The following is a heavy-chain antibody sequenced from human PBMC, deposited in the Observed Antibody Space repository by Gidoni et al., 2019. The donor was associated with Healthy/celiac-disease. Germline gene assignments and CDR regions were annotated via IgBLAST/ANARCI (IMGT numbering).Heavy chain of an antibody. D-gene: IGHD5-12*01. CDR2: ISGSGGST. V-gene: IGHV3-23*01. Sequence: EVQLLESGGGLVQPGGSLRLSCAASGFTFSSYAISWVRQAPGKGLEWVAAISGSGGSTYYADSVKGRFTISRDNSKNTLYLQMNSLRAEDTAVYYCAKETMEDGGYDPELHDAFDIWGQGTMVTVSS. J-gene: IGHJ3*02. CDR3: AKETMEDGGYDPELHDAFDI. CDR1: GFTFSSYA.